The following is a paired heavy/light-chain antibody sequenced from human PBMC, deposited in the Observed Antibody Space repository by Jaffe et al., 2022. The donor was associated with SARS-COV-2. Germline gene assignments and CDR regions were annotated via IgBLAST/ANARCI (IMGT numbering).Heavy chain of an antibody. CDR2: ISYDGSNK. CDR1: GFTFSSYA. J-gene: IGHJ3*02. CDR3: ARRSHNMVRGGIDAFDI. D-gene: IGHD3-10*01. Sequence: QVQLVESGGGVVQPGRSLRLSCAASGFTFSSYAMHWVRQAPGKGLEWVAVISYDGSNKYYADSVKGRFTISRDNSKNTLYLQMNSLRAEDTAVYYCARRSHNMVRGGIDAFDIWGQGTMVTVSS. V-gene: IGHV3-30*04.
Light chain of an antibody. CDR3: MQALQMYT. CDR2: LGS. CDR1: QSLLHSNGYNY. Sequence: DIVMTQSPLSLPVTPGEPASISCRSSQSLLHSNGYNYLDWYLQKPGQSPQLLIYLGSNRASGVPDRFSGSGSGTDFTLKISRVEAEDVGVYYCMQALQMYTFGQGTKLEIK. J-gene: IGKJ2*01. V-gene: IGKV2-28*01.